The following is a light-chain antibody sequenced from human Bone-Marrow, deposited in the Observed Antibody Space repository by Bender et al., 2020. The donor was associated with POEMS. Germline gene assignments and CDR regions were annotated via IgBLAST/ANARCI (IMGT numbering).Light chain of an antibody. CDR2: RNN. CDR3: SSYAGTNYYYV. J-gene: IGLJ1*01. CDR1: SSNIGSNY. Sequence: QSVLTQPPSASGTPGQRVTISCSGSSSNIGSNYVYWHQQLPGTAPRLLIYRNNQRPSGVPDRFSGSKSGTSASLAISGLRSEDEADYYCSSYAGTNYYYVFGTGTKVTVL. V-gene: IGLV1-47*01.